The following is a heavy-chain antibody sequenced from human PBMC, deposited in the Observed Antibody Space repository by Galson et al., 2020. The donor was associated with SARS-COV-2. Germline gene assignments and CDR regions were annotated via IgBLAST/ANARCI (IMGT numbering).Heavy chain of an antibody. Sequence: ETSETLSLTCTVSGGSISSYYWSWIRQPPGKGLEWIGHIYYSGSTNYNPSLKSRVTISVDTSKNQFSLKLSSVTAADTAVYYCARGQLWLDYWGQGTLVTVAS. D-gene: IGHD5-18*01. J-gene: IGHJ4*02. CDR2: IYYSGST. CDR1: GGSISSYY. V-gene: IGHV4-59*01. CDR3: ARGQLWLDY.